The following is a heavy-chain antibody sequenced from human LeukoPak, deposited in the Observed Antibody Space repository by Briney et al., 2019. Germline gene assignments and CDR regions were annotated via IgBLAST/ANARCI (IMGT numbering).Heavy chain of an antibody. Sequence: GGSLRLSCAASRFTFSNFAMSWVRQAPGKGLEWVSAISGSGGSTYYADSVKDRFTISRDNSKNALFLQMNSLRAEDTAVYYCAKSGPYCSSTSCNYFDYWGQGTLVTVSS. J-gene: IGHJ4*02. D-gene: IGHD2-2*01. CDR1: RFTFSNFA. CDR2: ISGSGGST. CDR3: AKSGPYCSSTSCNYFDY. V-gene: IGHV3-23*01.